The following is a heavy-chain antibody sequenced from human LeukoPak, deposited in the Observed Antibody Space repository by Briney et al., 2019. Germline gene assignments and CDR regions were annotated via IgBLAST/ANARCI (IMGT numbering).Heavy chain of an antibody. CDR1: GGSISGDY. D-gene: IGHD3-22*01. J-gene: IGHJ6*03. CDR3: ARGYDSSGYIYYYYYMDV. Sequence: PSETLSLTCTVSGGSISGDYWSWIRQPAGTGLEWIGRIYTSGSTIYNPSLKSRVTMSVDTSKNQFSLRLNSVTAADTAVYYCARGYDSSGYIYYYYYMDVWGKGTTVTVSS. V-gene: IGHV4-4*07. CDR2: IYTSGST.